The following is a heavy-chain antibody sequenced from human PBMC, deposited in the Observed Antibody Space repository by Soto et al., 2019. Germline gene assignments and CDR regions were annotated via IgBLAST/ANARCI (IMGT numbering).Heavy chain of an antibody. D-gene: IGHD6-13*01. CDR3: PPGGTPYSISQRNPFDY. Sequence: QVQVEESGGGVVQPGRSLRLSCASGFAFSGNSMHWVRQAPGKGLEWVASVSSDGNYEDYADSVKGRFTISRDKSKNTVYLQMNTLKPEDTAVYSCPPGGTPYSISQRNPFDYWGEGTRVTVAS. CDR2: VSSDGNYE. CDR1: GFAFSGNS. V-gene: IGHV3-30-3*01. J-gene: IGHJ4*02.